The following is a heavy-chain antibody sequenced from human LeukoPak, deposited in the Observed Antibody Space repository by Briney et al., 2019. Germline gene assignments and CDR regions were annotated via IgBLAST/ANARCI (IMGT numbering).Heavy chain of an antibody. Sequence: GRSLRLSCVASGFTFISYAMHWVRQAPGKGLEWVAVISYDGSNKYYADSVKGRFTISRDNSKNTLYLQMNSLRAEDTAVYYCARSEYSGYSLLDYWGQGTLVTVSS. CDR3: ARSEYSGYSLLDY. V-gene: IGHV3-30*04. J-gene: IGHJ4*02. CDR1: GFTFISYA. D-gene: IGHD5-12*01. CDR2: ISYDGSNK.